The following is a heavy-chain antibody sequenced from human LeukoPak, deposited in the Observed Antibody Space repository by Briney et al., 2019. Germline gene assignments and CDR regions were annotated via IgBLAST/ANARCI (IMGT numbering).Heavy chain of an antibody. Sequence: SETLSLTCTVSGDSISTYYWSWIRQPPGKGLEWIGYIYYSVTSDYNPSLKRRVTMSVDMSTSQISLKLSSVTAADTAVYYCARGSGGDGSGSLWGQGTLVTVSS. J-gene: IGHJ4*02. V-gene: IGHV4-59*01. CDR2: IYYSVTS. D-gene: IGHD3-10*01. CDR1: GDSISTYY. CDR3: ARGSGGDGSGSL.